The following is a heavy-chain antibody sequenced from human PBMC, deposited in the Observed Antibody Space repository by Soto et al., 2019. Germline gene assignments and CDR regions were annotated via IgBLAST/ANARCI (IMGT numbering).Heavy chain of an antibody. V-gene: IGHV4-30-4*01. CDR1: GASIITDDYY. CDR3: ARIGTLLGIVTNNWFDP. J-gene: IGHJ5*02. D-gene: IGHD1-26*01. CDR2: MTYSGST. Sequence: TSETLSLTCTVSGASIITDDYYWSWIRQPPGEGLEWIGYMTYSGSTYYNPSLKSRVTTSLDRSKNQISLHLSSVTAADTAVYYCARIGTLLGIVTNNWFDPWGHGTLVT.